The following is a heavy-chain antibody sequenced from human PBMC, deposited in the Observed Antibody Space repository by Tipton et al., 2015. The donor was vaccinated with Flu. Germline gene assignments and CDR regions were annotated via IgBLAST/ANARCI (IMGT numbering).Heavy chain of an antibody. J-gene: IGHJ5*02. V-gene: IGHV4-39*07. CDR3: ATLQAPPGPPS. D-gene: IGHD6-13*01. Sequence: TLSLTCSVSGDSMTSSRYYWGWIRQPPGKGLEWIGSIFHSGSTYYNPSLKSRVTISVDTSKNQFSLKLTSVTAADTAVYYCATLQAPPGPPSWGQGTLVTVSS. CDR1: GDSMTSSRYY. CDR2: IFHSGST.